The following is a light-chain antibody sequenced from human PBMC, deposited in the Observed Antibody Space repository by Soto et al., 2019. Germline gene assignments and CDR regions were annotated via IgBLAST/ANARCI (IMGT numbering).Light chain of an antibody. CDR3: QHYGSAPR. CDR2: GAS. V-gene: IGKV3-20*01. J-gene: IGKJ1*01. Sequence: EIVLTQSPGTLSLSPGERATLSCRASQSVTTSYLAWYQRKPGQAPRLLIYGASSRATGIPNRFSGSGSGKDFTLTISRLEPEDCAVYYCQHYGSAPRFGQGTKVEIK. CDR1: QSVTTSY.